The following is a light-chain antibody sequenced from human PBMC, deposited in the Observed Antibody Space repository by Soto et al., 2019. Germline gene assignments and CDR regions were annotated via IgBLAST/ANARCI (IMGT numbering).Light chain of an antibody. CDR1: QSVRSSY. J-gene: IGKJ1*01. CDR3: QQYGSSPRT. V-gene: IGKV3-20*01. CDR2: GTS. Sequence: EIVLTQSPGTLSLSPGERATLSCRASQSVRSSYLAWYQQRPGQAPRLLIYGTSTRATGIPDRFSGSGSGADFTLTISRLEPEDFAVYYCQQYGSSPRTFGQRTKVETK.